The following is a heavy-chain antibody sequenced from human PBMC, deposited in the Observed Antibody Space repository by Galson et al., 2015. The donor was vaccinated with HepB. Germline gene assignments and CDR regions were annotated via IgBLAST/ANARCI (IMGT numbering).Heavy chain of an antibody. CDR1: GYKFTSHW. D-gene: IGHD2-15*01. CDR2: IYPGDSDA. V-gene: IGHV5-51*01. Sequence: QSGAEVKQPGESVKISCKGSGYKFTSHWIAWVRQMPGKGLEWMGIIYPGDSDARYSPSFEGQVTMSADKSISTAYLQWRSLKASDTAMYYCARPYCSSGRCLLGFDNWGQGTLVTVS. J-gene: IGHJ4*02. CDR3: ARPYCSSGRCLLGFDN.